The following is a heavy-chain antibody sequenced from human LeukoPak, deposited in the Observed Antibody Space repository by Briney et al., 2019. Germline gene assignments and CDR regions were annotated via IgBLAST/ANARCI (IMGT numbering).Heavy chain of an antibody. V-gene: IGHV3-48*03. D-gene: IGHD4-17*01. J-gene: IGHJ4*02. CDR3: ACLRGPSDY. CDR2: ISSSGSSI. CDR1: GFTFSSYE. Sequence: GGSLRLSCAASGFTFSSYEMNWVRQAPGKGLEWVSYISSSGSSIYYADSVRGRFTISRDNTKNSLYLQMDSLTADDTAVYFCACLRGPSDYWGQGTLVTVSS.